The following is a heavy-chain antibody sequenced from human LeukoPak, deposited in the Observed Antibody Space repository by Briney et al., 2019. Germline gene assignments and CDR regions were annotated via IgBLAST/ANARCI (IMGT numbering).Heavy chain of an antibody. CDR3: AREDSSGWSRTFDY. Sequence: GGSLRLSCAASGFTFSSYSMNWVRQAPGKGLEWVSSISSSSSYIYYADSVKGRFTISRDNAKNSLYLQMNSLRAEDTAEYYCAREDSSGWSRTFDYWGQGTLVTVSS. V-gene: IGHV3-21*01. CDR1: GFTFSSYS. J-gene: IGHJ4*02. D-gene: IGHD6-19*01. CDR2: ISSSSSYI.